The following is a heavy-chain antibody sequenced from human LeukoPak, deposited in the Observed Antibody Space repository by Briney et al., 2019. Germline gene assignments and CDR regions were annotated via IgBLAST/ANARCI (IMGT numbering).Heavy chain of an antibody. CDR3: AKAKWHSGSYYVDY. Sequence: GGSLRLSCAASGFTFSSYAMSWVHQAPGKGLEWVSAISGSGGSTYYADSVKGRFTISRDNSKNTLYLQMNSLRAEDTAVYYCAKAKWHSGSYYVDYWGQGTLVTVSS. CDR2: ISGSGGST. D-gene: IGHD1-26*01. CDR1: GFTFSSYA. J-gene: IGHJ4*02. V-gene: IGHV3-23*01.